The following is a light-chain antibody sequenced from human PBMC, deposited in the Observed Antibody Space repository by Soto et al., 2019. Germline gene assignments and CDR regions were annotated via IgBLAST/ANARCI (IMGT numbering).Light chain of an antibody. Sequence: QSVLTQPPSAFGTPWQRVTISCSGSSSNIGSKTVNWYQQLPGTVPKLLIYNSYQRPSGVPDRFSGSKSGTSASLAISGLQSEDEADYYCAAWDASLNGYVFGTGTKVTVL. CDR2: NSY. J-gene: IGLJ1*01. V-gene: IGLV1-44*01. CDR1: SSNIGSKT. CDR3: AAWDASLNGYV.